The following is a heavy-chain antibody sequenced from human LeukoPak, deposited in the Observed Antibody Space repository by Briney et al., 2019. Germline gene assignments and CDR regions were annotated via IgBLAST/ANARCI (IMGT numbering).Heavy chain of an antibody. D-gene: IGHD3-22*01. Sequence: GGSLRLSCAASGFTFSSYWMSWVRQAPGKGLVWVSRINSDGSSTSYADSVKGRFTISRDNAKNTLNLQMNSLRAEDTAVYYCARDLGQYYDTSDNWFDPWGQGTLVTVSS. J-gene: IGHJ5*02. V-gene: IGHV3-74*01. CDR3: ARDLGQYYDTSDNWFDP. CDR1: GFTFSSYW. CDR2: INSDGSST.